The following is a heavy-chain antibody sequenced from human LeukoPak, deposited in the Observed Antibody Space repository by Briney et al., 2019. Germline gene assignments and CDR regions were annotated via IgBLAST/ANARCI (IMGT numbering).Heavy chain of an antibody. CDR1: GSIFSTYW. CDR2: IYPGDSDT. Sequence: GASLKISCKCAGSIFSTYWIGWVRPLAGKVLERMGFIYPGDSDTRDRPSFQGQVTISADKYISSAYLQWSSLKASDTAMYYCAKVVELATLTGDSYTYSYHMDVWGKGTAVTVSS. CDR3: AKVVELATLTGDSYTYSYHMDV. V-gene: IGHV5-51*01. D-gene: IGHD5-24*01. J-gene: IGHJ6*03.